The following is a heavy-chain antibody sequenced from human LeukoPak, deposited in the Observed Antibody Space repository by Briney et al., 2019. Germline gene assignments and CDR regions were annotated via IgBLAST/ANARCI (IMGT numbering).Heavy chain of an antibody. J-gene: IGHJ6*02. CDR1: GYTFTGYY. V-gene: IGHV1-2*02. D-gene: IGHD3-10*01. CDR3: AHSGSYYQYYYGMDV. CDR2: INPNSGGT. Sequence: ASVKVSCKASGYTFTGYYMHWVRQAPGQGLEWMGWINPNSGGTNYAQKFQGRVTITADKSTSTAYMELSSLRSEDTAVYYCAHSGSYYQYYYGMDVWGQGTTVTVSS.